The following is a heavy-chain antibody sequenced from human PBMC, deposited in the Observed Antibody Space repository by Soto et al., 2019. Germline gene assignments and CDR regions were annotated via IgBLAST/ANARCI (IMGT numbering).Heavy chain of an antibody. CDR2: IYYSGSA. CDR1: GDSVSSGGAY. D-gene: IGHD3-10*01. V-gene: IGHV4-31*03. J-gene: IGHJ4*02. CDR3: ARLESRDYKIISYSFDY. Sequence: SETLSLTCTVSGDSVSSGGAYWSWIRQHPGKGLEWIGYIYYSGSASYTPSLKSRLTISLDTSQNQVSLRLSSVTAADTAVYYCARLESRDYKIISYSFDYWGQGALVTVSS.